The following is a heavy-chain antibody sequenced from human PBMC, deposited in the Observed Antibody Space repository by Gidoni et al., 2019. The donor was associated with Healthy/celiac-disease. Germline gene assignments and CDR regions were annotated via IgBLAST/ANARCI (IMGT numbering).Heavy chain of an antibody. CDR2: ISSSSSYI. CDR1: GFTFSSYS. V-gene: IGHV3-21*01. CDR3: ASVYCSGGSCYRGWFDP. D-gene: IGHD2-15*01. J-gene: IGHJ5*02. Sequence: EVQLVESGGGLVKPGGSLRLSCAASGFTFSSYSMNWGRQAPGKGLELVSSISSSSSYIYYADSVKGRFTISRDNAKNSLYLQMNSLRAEDTAVYYCASVYCSGGSCYRGWFDPWGQGTLVTVSS.